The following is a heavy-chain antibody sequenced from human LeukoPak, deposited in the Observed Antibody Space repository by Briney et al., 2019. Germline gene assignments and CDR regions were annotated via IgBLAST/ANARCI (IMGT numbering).Heavy chain of an antibody. Sequence: GSLRLSCAASGFTFSSYSMNWVRQAPGKGLEWVSSISSSSSYIYYADSVKGRFTISRDNSKNTLYLQMNSLRAEDTAVYYCAKDNQGYYYGSGASIDYWGQGTLVTVSS. CDR1: GFTFSSYS. D-gene: IGHD3-10*01. CDR3: AKDNQGYYYGSGASIDY. J-gene: IGHJ4*02. CDR2: ISSSSSYI. V-gene: IGHV3-21*01.